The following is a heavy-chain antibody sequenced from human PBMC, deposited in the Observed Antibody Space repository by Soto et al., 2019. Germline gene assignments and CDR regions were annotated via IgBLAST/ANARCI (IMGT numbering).Heavy chain of an antibody. D-gene: IGHD6-13*01. V-gene: IGHV4-30-4*01. CDR2: IYYSGST. Sequence: SETLSLTCTVSGGSISSGDYYWSWIRQPPGKGLEWIGYIYYSGSTYYNPSLKSRVTISVDTSKNQFSLKLSSVTAADTAVYYCARARLSIAAAGTNAGPFGYYYGMDVWGQGTTVTVSS. CDR1: GGSISSGDYY. J-gene: IGHJ6*02. CDR3: ARARLSIAAAGTNAGPFGYYYGMDV.